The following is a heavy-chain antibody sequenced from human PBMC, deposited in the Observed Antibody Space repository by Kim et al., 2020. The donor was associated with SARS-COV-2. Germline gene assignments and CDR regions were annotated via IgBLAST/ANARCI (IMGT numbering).Heavy chain of an antibody. CDR1: GFTFSSYN. CDR2: ISGSSSAI. Sequence: GGSLRLSCAASGFTFSSYNMNWVRQAPGKGLEWVSYISGSSSAIHHADSVGGRFTISRDNAKNSLYLQLNSLRAEDTAVYYCAREGGTTQPFDYWGQGTLVTVSS. D-gene: IGHD1-7*01. V-gene: IGHV3-48*04. CDR3: AREGGTTQPFDY. J-gene: IGHJ4*02.